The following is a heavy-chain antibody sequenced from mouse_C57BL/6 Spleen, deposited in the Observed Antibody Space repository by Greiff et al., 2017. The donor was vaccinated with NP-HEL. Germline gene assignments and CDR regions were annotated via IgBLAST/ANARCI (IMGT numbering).Heavy chain of an antibody. CDR2: INPSTGGT. CDR1: GYSFTGYY. D-gene: IGHD1-1*01. CDR3: ARVATPAWFAY. Sequence: EVQLQQSGPELVKPGASVKISCKASGYSFTGYYMNWVKQSPEKSLEWIGEINPSTGGTTYNQKLKAKATLTVDKSSSTAYMQLKSLTSEDSAVYYCARVATPAWFAYWGQGTLVTVSA. J-gene: IGHJ3*01. V-gene: IGHV1-42*01.